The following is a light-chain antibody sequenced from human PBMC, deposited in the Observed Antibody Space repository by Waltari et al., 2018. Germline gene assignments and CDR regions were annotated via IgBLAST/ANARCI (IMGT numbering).Light chain of an antibody. CDR3: QQYLRTPPT. V-gene: IGKV4-1*01. J-gene: IGKJ1*01. Sequence: DIVMTQSPGSLAVSLGERATINCMSSRSIFYSSRYKDYLAWYQQRPGQPPRLIISWATTRESGVPDRFIGSGSETDFTLTITSLQAEDVAVYYCQQYLRTPPTFGQGTKVEI. CDR2: WAT. CDR1: RSIFYSSRYKDY.